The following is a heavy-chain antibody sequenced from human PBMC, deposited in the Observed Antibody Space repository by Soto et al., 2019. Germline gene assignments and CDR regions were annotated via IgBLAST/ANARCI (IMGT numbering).Heavy chain of an antibody. V-gene: IGHV3-33*01. J-gene: IGHJ6*02. CDR2: IWYDGSNK. CDR3: AREMEGPSSGWWVYYYSMDV. Sequence: QVQLVESGGGVVQPGRSLRLSCAASGFTFSSYGMHWVRQAPGKGLEWVAVIWYDGSNKYYADSVKGRFTLSRDNSKNTLYLQMNSLRAEDTVVYYCAREMEGPSSGWWVYYYSMDVWGQGTTVTVSS. D-gene: IGHD6-19*01. CDR1: GFTFSSYG.